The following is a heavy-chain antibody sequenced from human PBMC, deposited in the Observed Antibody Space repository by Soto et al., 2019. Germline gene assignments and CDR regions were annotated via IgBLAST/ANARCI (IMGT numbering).Heavy chain of an antibody. V-gene: IGHV3-33*01. D-gene: IGHD2-2*01. CDR3: ARVRYCSSTSCHRSPPYYYYGMDV. CDR1: GFTFSSYG. Sequence: QVQLVESGGGVVQPGRSLRLSCAASGFTFSSYGMHWVRQAPGKGLEWVAVIWYDGSNKYYADSVKGRFTISRDNSKNTLYLQMNSLRAEDTAVYYCARVRYCSSTSCHRSPPYYYYGMDVWGQGTTVTVSS. J-gene: IGHJ6*02. CDR2: IWYDGSNK.